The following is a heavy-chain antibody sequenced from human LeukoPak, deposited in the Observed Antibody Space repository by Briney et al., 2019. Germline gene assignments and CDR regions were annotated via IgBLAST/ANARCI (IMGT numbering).Heavy chain of an antibody. Sequence: GGSLRLSCAASGFSFTNYALSWVRQAPGKGLEWVSSIGSSVNSTHYADSVKGRFTISRDNSKNTLYLQMNSLRAEDTAVYYCAKDQAFDWFYNYYGMDVWDLGTTVIVSS. CDR2: IGSSVNST. D-gene: IGHD3-9*01. CDR1: GFSFTNYA. J-gene: IGHJ6*02. CDR3: AKDQAFDWFYNYYGMDV. V-gene: IGHV3-23*01.